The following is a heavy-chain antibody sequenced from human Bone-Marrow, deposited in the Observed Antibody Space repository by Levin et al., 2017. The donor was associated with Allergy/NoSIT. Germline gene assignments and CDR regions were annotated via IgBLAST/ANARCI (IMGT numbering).Heavy chain of an antibody. CDR1: GFTFSSYA. V-gene: IGHV3-23*01. D-gene: IGHD3-10*01. J-gene: IGHJ3*02. CDR2: ISGSGGST. CDR3: AKDLALLWFGELGAFDI. Sequence: LSLTCAASGFTFSSYAMSWVRQAPGKGLEWVSAISGSGGSTYYADSVKGRFTISRDNSKNTLYLQMNSLRAEDTAVYYCAKDLALLWFGELGAFDIWGQGTMVTVSS.